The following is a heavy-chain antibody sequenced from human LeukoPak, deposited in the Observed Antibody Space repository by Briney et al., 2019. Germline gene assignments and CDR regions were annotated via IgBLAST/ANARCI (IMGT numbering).Heavy chain of an antibody. Sequence: GGSLRLSCAASGFTFSGYAMSWVRQAPGKGLEWVSAISGSGGSTYYADSVKGRFTISRDNSKNTLYLQMNSLRAEDTAVYYCAKDLGSGYYGSGSYDYWGQGTLVTVSS. V-gene: IGHV3-23*01. J-gene: IGHJ4*02. CDR1: GFTFSGYA. CDR3: AKDLGSGYYGSGSYDY. D-gene: IGHD3-10*01. CDR2: ISGSGGST.